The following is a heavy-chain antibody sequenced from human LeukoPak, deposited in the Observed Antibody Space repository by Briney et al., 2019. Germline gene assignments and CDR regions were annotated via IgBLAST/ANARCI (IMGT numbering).Heavy chain of an antibody. CDR3: ARDGGAALSLDI. Sequence: PVKVSCKASGDTFSRNTISWVRQAPGQGLDWMGRSIPILDMANYAQKFQGRVTITADKSTGTAYMELSSLRSEDTAVYYCARDGGAALSLDIWGQGTMVTVSS. J-gene: IGHJ3*02. D-gene: IGHD3-16*01. V-gene: IGHV1-69*04. CDR1: GDTFSRNT. CDR2: SIPILDMA.